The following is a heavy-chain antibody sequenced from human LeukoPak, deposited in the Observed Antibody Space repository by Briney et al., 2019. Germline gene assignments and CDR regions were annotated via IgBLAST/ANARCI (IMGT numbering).Heavy chain of an antibody. Sequence: PGRSLRLSCAASGFTVSTNYMSWVRQAPGKGLEWVSVIYSGGNTYYADSVQGRFTISRDNSKNTLYLQMNSLRAEDTAVYYCARAAAGTPSRRGDGMDVWGQGTTVTVSS. CDR3: ARAAAGTPSRRGDGMDV. V-gene: IGHV3-66*01. CDR2: IYSGGNT. J-gene: IGHJ6*02. D-gene: IGHD6-13*01. CDR1: GFTVSTNY.